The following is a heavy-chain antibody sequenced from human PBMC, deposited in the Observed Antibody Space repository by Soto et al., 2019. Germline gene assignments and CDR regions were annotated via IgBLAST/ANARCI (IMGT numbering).Heavy chain of an antibody. D-gene: IGHD3-16*01. CDR2: IDWDDDK. V-gene: IGHV2-70*04. Sequence: SVPTLVNPTQTLTLTCTFSGFSLSSSGMRVSWIREPPGKALEWLARIDWDDDKIYSTSLETRLTISKDTSKNQVVLTMTDMDPVDTATYYCARGEGGSFKFDSWGQGTLVTVS. CDR1: GFSLSSSGMR. J-gene: IGHJ4*02. CDR3: ARGEGGSFKFDS.